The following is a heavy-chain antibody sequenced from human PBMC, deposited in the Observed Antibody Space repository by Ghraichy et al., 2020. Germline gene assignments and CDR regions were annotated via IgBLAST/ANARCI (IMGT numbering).Heavy chain of an antibody. V-gene: IGHV3-30-3*01. CDR3: ASLPLVGSSTYFDY. Sequence: GGSLRLSCAASGFTFSSYAMHWVRQAPGKGLEWVAVISYDGSNKYYADSVKGRFTISRDNSKNTLYLQMNSLRAEDTAVYYCASLPLVGSSTYFDYWGQGTLVTVSS. CDR2: ISYDGSNK. J-gene: IGHJ4*02. CDR1: GFTFSSYA. D-gene: IGHD3-10*01.